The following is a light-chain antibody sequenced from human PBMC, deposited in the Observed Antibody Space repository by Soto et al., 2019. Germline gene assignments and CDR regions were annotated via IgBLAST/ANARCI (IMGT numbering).Light chain of an antibody. Sequence: VIWMTQSPSLLSASTGDRFTISFRMSQGISIYLAWYQQKPGKAPELLIYKASSLESGVPSRLSGSGFGTDFTLTISSLQAEDFASYYCQQLRSYPSTFGGGTKVDIK. CDR2: KAS. CDR1: QGISIY. J-gene: IGKJ4*01. V-gene: IGKV1D-8*03. CDR3: QQLRSYPST.